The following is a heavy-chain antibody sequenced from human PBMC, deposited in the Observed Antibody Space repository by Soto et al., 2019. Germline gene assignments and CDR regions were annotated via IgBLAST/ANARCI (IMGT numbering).Heavy chain of an antibody. V-gene: IGHV1-18*01. D-gene: IGHD3-22*01. J-gene: IGHJ4*02. CDR2: ISAYNGNT. CDR3: ARVRYHDDSGWKDFDY. Sequence: QVQFVQSGGEVKKPGASVKVSCKASGYTFTYYGISWVRQAPGQGLEWMGWISAYNGNTNYAQKVQGRVTMTTDTSTSTAYMELRSLRSDNTAVYYCARVRYHDDSGWKDFDYWGQGTLVTVSS. CDR1: GYTFTYYG.